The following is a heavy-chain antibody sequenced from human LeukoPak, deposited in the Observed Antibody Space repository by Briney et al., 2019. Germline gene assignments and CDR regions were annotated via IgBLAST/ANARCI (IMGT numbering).Heavy chain of an antibody. CDR3: AKGGQGYSYVSAIDY. D-gene: IGHD5-18*01. Sequence: PGGSLRLSCAASGFTFSSYAMNWVRQTPEKGLEWVSAISGSGGSTYYADSVKGRFTISRDNSKNTLYLQMNSLRAEDTAVYYCAKGGQGYSYVSAIDYWGQGTLVAVSS. J-gene: IGHJ4*02. CDR2: ISGSGGST. CDR1: GFTFSSYA. V-gene: IGHV3-23*01.